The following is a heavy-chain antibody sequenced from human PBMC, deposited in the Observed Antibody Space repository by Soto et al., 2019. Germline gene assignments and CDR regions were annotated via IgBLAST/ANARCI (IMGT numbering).Heavy chain of an antibody. D-gene: IGHD1-26*01. CDR2: ISAYNGNT. CDR1: GYTFTSYG. CDR3: ARVTPYSGSYFHYY. V-gene: IGHV1-18*04. J-gene: IGHJ4*02. Sequence: VASVKVSCKASGYTFTSYGISWVRQAPGQGLEWMGWISAYNGNTNYAQKFQGRVTMTTDTSTSTAYMELRSLRSDDTAVYYCARVTPYSGSYFHYYWGQGTLVTVSS.